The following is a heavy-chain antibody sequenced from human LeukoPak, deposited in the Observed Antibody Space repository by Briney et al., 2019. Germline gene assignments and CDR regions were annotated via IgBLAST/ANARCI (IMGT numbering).Heavy chain of an antibody. CDR3: ARDAYHHDSSGYYYRNFDY. D-gene: IGHD3-22*01. V-gene: IGHV1-69*05. CDR2: IIPIFGTA. CDR1: GGTFSSYA. J-gene: IGHJ4*02. Sequence: SVTVSCKASGGTFSSYAISWVRQAPGQGLEWMGGIIPIFGTANYAQKFQGRVTITTDESTSTAYMELSSLRSDDTAVYYCARDAYHHDSSGYYYRNFDYWGQGTLVTVSS.